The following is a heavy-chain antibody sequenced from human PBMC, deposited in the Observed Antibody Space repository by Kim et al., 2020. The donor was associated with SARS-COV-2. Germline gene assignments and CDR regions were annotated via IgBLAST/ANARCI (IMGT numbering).Heavy chain of an antibody. CDR1: GFTFSSYA. J-gene: IGHJ6*02. V-gene: IGHV3-30*18. CDR2: ISYDGSNK. CDR3: AKDMVGATYYYYGMDV. D-gene: IGHD1-26*01. Sequence: GGSLRLSCAASGFTFSSYAMNWVRQAPGKGLEWVAIISYDGSNKYYADSVKGRFTISRDNSKNTLYLQMNSLRPGDTALYYCAKDMVGATYYYYGMDVWGQETTVTVSS.